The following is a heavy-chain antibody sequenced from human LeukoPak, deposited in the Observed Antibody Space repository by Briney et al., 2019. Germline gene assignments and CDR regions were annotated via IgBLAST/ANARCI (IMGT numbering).Heavy chain of an antibody. J-gene: IGHJ4*02. CDR2: ISGSGGST. V-gene: IGHV3-23*01. D-gene: IGHD3-3*01. CDR3: AKGSYDFWSGYQDY. CDR1: GFTFSSYA. Sequence: GGSLRLSCAASGFTFSSYAMSWVRQAPGKGLEWVSAISGSGGSTYYADSVKGRFTISRDNSKNTLYLQMNSLRAEDTAAYYCAKGSYDFWSGYQDYWGQGTLVTVSS.